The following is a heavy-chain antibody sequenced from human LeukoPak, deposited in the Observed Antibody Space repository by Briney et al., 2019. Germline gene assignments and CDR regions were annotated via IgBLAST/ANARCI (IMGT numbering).Heavy chain of an antibody. CDR2: ISNSGRTI. CDR1: GFTFSTYE. V-gene: IGHV3-48*03. Sequence: GGSLRLSCAASGFTFSTYEMNWVRQAPGKGLEWVSYISNSGRTIYYADSVKGRFTISRDNAKNSLYLQMNSLRAEDTAVYYCARVVSGSNPDYWGQGTLVTVSS. CDR3: ARVVSGSNPDY. D-gene: IGHD3-16*02. J-gene: IGHJ4*02.